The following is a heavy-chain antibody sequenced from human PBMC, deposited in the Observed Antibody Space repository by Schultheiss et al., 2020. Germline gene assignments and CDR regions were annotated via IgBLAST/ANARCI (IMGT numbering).Heavy chain of an antibody. CDR1: GFTFSSYA. CDR2: ISGSGDGT. Sequence: GGSLRLSCAASGFTFSSYAMSWVRQAPGKGLEWVSAISGSGDGTHYADSVKGRFTISRDNSKTTLYLEMTSLRVEDTAVYYCAQNRIYCSGGTCYEHFFDYWGQGTLVTVSS. V-gene: IGHV3-23*01. CDR3: AQNRIYCSGGTCYEHFFDY. J-gene: IGHJ4*02. D-gene: IGHD2-15*01.